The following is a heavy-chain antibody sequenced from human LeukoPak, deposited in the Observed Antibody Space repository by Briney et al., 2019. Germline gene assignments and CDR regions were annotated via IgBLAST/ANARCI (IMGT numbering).Heavy chain of an antibody. CDR2: ISWNSGSI. J-gene: IGHJ4*02. CDR1: GFTFDDYA. D-gene: IGHD1-26*01. Sequence: GRSLRLSCAASGFTFDDYAMHWVRQAPGKGLEWVSGISWNSGSIGYADSVMGRFTISRDNAKNSLYLQMNSLRAEDTALYYCAKDTTRKEWELPYFDYWGQGTLVTVSS. CDR3: AKDTTRKEWELPYFDY. V-gene: IGHV3-9*01.